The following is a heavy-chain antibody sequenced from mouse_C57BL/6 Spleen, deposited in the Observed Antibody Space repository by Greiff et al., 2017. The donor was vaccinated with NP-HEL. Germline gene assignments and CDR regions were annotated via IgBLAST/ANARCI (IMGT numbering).Heavy chain of an antibody. CDR1: GYTFTSYG. Sequence: QVQLQQPGAELVKPGASVKLSCTASGYTFTSYGMHWVKQRPERGLEWIGCIDTNSGGTKYNEKFKSKATLTVDKPSSTAYMQLSSLTSEDSAVYYCARVSSGNHYWGEGTTLTVSS. D-gene: IGHD3-2*02. CDR3: ARVSSGNHY. V-gene: IGHV1-72*01. CDR2: IDTNSGGT. J-gene: IGHJ2*01.